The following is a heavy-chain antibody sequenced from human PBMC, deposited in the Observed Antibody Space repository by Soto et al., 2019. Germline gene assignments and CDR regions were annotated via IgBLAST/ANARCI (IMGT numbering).Heavy chain of an antibody. J-gene: IGHJ4*02. D-gene: IGHD5-12*01. CDR2: ISFDGGNT. Sequence: HPGGSLRLSCAASGFTFNNYGMHWVRQAPGKGLEWVVVISFDGGNTYYADSVKGRFTISRDNAKNTLYLQMNSLRAEDTAVYYCARDQIKDYSGYDRRAFDYWGQGALVTVSS. V-gene: IGHV3-30*03. CDR3: ARDQIKDYSGYDRRAFDY. CDR1: GFTFNNYG.